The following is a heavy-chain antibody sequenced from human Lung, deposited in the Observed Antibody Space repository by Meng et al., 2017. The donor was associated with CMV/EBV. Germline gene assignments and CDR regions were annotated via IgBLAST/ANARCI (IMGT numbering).Heavy chain of an antibody. V-gene: IGHV4-39*01. CDR3: ARRRGGSGRDC. J-gene: IGHJ4*02. Sequence: LQLNDSGPGLVQPSETLSLTGTVSGGSISSNGYYWDWVRQPPGKGLEWIGAIYHSGSTSYNPSLQSRVTMFVDTSKNQFSLMLTSVTATDTAVYYCARRRGGSGRDCWGQGTLVTVSS. CDR2: IYHSGST. D-gene: IGHD3-10*01. CDR1: GGSISSNGYY.